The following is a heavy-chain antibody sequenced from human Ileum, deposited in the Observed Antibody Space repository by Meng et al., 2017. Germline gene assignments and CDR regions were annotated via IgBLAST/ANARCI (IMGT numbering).Heavy chain of an antibody. CDR1: GGSISSYY. Sequence: APAPGLVKSSEPPSPPCTVPGGSISSYYWSCIRQPAGKGLEWIGRIYTSGSTNYNPPLKSRVTMSVDTSKNQFSLKLSSVTAADTAVYYCARDVVPTVTYYYNWFDPWGQGTLVTVSS. J-gene: IGHJ5*02. CDR3: ARDVVPTVTYYYNWFDP. CDR2: IYTSGST. D-gene: IGHD4-17*01. V-gene: IGHV4-4*07.